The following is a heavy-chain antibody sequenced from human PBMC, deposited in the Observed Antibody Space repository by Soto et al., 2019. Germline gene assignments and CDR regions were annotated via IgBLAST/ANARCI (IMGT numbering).Heavy chain of an antibody. V-gene: IGHV3-23*01. CDR1: GFSFSTYG. J-gene: IGHJ4*02. CDR2: ISDDGGST. CDR3: AKRSGYQGAAYLDY. Sequence: EVQLLESGGGLVQPGGSLRLSCAGSGFSFSTYGMNWVRQAPGKGLEWVSSISDDGGSTYYADSVKGRFTISRDNSKNTLYVQMNSLRAEDTAIYYCAKRSGYQGAAYLDYWGQGTLVTVSS. D-gene: IGHD5-12*01.